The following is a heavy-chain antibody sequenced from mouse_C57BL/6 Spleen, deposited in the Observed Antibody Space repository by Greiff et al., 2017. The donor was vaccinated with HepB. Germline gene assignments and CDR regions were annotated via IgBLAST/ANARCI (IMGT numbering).Heavy chain of an antibody. CDR3: TRSTMVTRSFAY. Sequence: EVMLVESGGGLVQPGGSMKLSCVASGFTFSNYWMNWVRQSPEKGLEWVAQIRLKSDNYATHYAESVKGRFTISRDDSKSSVYLQMNNLRAEDTGIYYCTRSTMVTRSFAYWGQGTLVTVSA. CDR2: IRLKSDNYAT. J-gene: IGHJ3*01. V-gene: IGHV6-3*01. D-gene: IGHD2-2*01. CDR1: GFTFSNYW.